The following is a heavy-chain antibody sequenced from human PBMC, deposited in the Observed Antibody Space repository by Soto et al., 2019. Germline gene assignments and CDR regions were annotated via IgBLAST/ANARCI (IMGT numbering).Heavy chain of an antibody. CDR1: GGFLSESY. CDR2: INHVGRT. D-gene: IGHD3-16*01. J-gene: IGHJ5*02. V-gene: IGHV4-34*01. Sequence: PSETLSLTCAVYGGFLSESYWTWIRQPPGKGLEWIGEINHVGRTNCNPSLKSRVTMSVDTSQNQFSLRLISVTAADTAMYFCVRIRYQLPSSVLWLDPWGQGTLVTVSS. CDR3: VRIRYQLPSSVLWLDP.